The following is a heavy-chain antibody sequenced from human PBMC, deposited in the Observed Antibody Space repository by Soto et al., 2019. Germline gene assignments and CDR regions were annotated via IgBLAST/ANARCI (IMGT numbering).Heavy chain of an antibody. Sequence: GGSLRLSCAASGFTFSSYAMSWVRQAPGKGLERVSAISGSGGSTYYADSVKGRFTISRDNSKNTLYLQMNSLRAEDTAVYYCAKDGQYYYGSYNWFDPWGQGTLVTVSS. CDR1: GFTFSSYA. V-gene: IGHV3-23*01. CDR3: AKDGQYYYGSYNWFDP. J-gene: IGHJ5*02. CDR2: ISGSGGST. D-gene: IGHD3-10*01.